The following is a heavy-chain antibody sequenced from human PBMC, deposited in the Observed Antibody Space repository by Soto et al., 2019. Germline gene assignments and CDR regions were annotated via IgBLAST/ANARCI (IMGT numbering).Heavy chain of an antibody. V-gene: IGHV1-18*01. CDR3: ARADSVTTINFGY. J-gene: IGHJ4*02. CDR2: ISAYNDNT. CDR1: GYTFISYG. Sequence: ASVKVSCKTSGYTFISYGISWVRQAPGQGLEWMGWISAYNDNTNYAQKFQDRVTLTTDTSTNTAYMELRSLRSDDTAVYYCARADSVTTINFGYWGQGTLVTVSS. D-gene: IGHD4-17*01.